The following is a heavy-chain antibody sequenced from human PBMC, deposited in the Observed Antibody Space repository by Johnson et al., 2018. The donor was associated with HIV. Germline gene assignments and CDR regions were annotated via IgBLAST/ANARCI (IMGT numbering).Heavy chain of an antibody. V-gene: IGHV3-11*04. CDR1: GFTFNDYY. D-gene: IGHD3-22*01. Sequence: QVQLVESGGGVVQPGRSLRLSCAASGFTFNDYYISWIRQAPGKGLECVSYISSSGSNKYYADSVKGRFTISRDNPKKTLYLQVNSLRDEDTAVYYCARGRITMIGVDLRGGGFDIWGQGTMVTVSS. CDR3: ARGRITMIGVDLRGGGFDI. CDR2: ISSSGSNK. J-gene: IGHJ3*02.